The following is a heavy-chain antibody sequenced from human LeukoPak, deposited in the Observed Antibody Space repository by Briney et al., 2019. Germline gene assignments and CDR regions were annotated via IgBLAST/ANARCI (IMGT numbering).Heavy chain of an antibody. CDR2: ISYDGSNK. CDR1: GFTFSDYA. CDR3: ARERTGYYMAV. D-gene: IGHD1-14*01. V-gene: IGHV3-30*02. J-gene: IGHJ6*03. Sequence: GGSLRLSCVASGFTFSDYAMHWVRQAPGKGLACAAFISYDGSNKYYVDSLKGRFTISRDDSKNTLYLQMNSLRAEDTAVYYCARERTGYYMAVWGKGTTVTISS.